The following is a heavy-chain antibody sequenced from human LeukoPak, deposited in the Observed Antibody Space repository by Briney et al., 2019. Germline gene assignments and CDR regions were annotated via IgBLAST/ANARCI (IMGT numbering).Heavy chain of an antibody. CDR1: GFTFSSYA. D-gene: IGHD1-26*01. CDR3: ARGERWELLSTTIDY. Sequence: GGSLRLSCAASGFTFSSYAMSWVRQAPGKGLEWVANIKQDGSEKYYVDSVKGRFTISRDNAKNSLYLQMNSLRAEDTAVYYCARGERWELLSTTIDYWGQGTLVTVSS. J-gene: IGHJ4*02. V-gene: IGHV3-7*01. CDR2: IKQDGSEK.